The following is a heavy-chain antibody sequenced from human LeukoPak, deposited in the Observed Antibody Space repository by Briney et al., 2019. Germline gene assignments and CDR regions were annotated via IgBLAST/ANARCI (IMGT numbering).Heavy chain of an antibody. J-gene: IGHJ4*02. Sequence: ASVKVSCKASGYTFTNYDISWVRQAPGQGLEWMGWISAYNGNINYAQNFQGRVTMTTDTSTSTAYMELRSLRSDDTAVYYCARGRYCSSTSCSPSFYFDFRGQGTLVTVSS. D-gene: IGHD2-2*01. CDR1: GYTFTNYD. V-gene: IGHV1-18*01. CDR2: ISAYNGNI. CDR3: ARGRYCSSTSCSPSFYFDF.